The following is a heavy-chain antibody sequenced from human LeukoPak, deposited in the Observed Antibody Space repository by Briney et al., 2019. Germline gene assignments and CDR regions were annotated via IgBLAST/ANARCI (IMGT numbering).Heavy chain of an antibody. CDR1: GNSISSGDNY. CDR2: IYTSGST. Sequence: PSETLSLTCTVSGNSISSGDNYWSWIRQPAGKGLEWIGRIYTSGSTNYNPSLKSRVTISGDTSKNQFSLKLSSVTAADTAVYYCASRYSGYGGFDYWGQGTLVTVSS. V-gene: IGHV4-61*02. CDR3: ASRYSGYGGFDY. J-gene: IGHJ4*02. D-gene: IGHD5-12*01.